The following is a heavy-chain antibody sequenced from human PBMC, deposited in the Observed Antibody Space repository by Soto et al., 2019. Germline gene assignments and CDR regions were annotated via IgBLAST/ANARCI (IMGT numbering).Heavy chain of an antibody. J-gene: IGHJ5*02. V-gene: IGHV4-31*03. D-gene: IGHD3-16*01. CDR2: IYYNGRT. CDR1: GGPIRSGDYY. CDR3: ARFYDYVRFDP. Sequence: QVQLQESGPGLVKPSQTLSLICTVSGGPIRSGDYYWTWIRQHPGKGLEWIGYIYYNGRTYYNPSLKSRVTISVDTSKNQFSLNLSSVTAADTAVYYCARFYDYVRFDPWGQGTLVTVSS.